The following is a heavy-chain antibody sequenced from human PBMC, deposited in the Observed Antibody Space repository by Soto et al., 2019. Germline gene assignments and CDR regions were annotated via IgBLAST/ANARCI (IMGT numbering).Heavy chain of an antibody. Sequence: TGGSLRLSCAASGFTFSSYAMSWVRQAPGKGLEWVSTIRNSGGTTYYADSVKGRFTISRDNSANTLYLQMNSLRAEDTAVYYCAKDPDIHMVTCPDYWGQGTLVTVSS. D-gene: IGHD5-18*01. CDR2: IRNSGGTT. CDR3: AKDPDIHMVTCPDY. V-gene: IGHV3-23*01. CDR1: GFTFSSYA. J-gene: IGHJ4*02.